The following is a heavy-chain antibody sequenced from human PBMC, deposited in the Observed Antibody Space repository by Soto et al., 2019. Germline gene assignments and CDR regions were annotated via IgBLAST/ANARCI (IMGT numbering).Heavy chain of an antibody. CDR2: IYPGDSDT. V-gene: IGHV5-51*01. D-gene: IGHD5-18*01. CDR1: GYSFTSYW. CDR3: ARPHTAIVYHDALDL. J-gene: IGHJ3*01. Sequence: GESLKISCKGSGYSFTSYWIGWVRQMPGKGLEWMGIIYPGDSDTSYSPSFKGQVTISTDKSSSTAYLQWSSLKASDTSMYYCARPHTAIVYHDALDLWDQGTTVTVS.